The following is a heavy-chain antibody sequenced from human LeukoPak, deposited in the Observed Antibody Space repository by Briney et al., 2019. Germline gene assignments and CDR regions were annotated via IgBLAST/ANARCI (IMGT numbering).Heavy chain of an antibody. J-gene: IGHJ4*02. CDR1: GFTFSSYA. Sequence: GSLRLSCAASGFTFSSYAMSWVRQAPGKGLEWVSAISGSGGSTYYADSVKGRSTISRDNSKNTLYLQMNSLRAEDTAVYYCAKAVLWFGESYFDYWGRGTLVTVSS. CDR2: ISGSGGST. V-gene: IGHV3-23*01. D-gene: IGHD3-10*01. CDR3: AKAVLWFGESYFDY.